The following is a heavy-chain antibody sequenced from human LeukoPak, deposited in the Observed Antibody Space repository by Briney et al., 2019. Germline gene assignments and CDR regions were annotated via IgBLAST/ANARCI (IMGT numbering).Heavy chain of an antibody. CDR1: GFTFSEHY. Sequence: PGGSLRLSCAVSGFTFSEHYMDWVRQAPREGPEWVGRSRNRAKSYTTDYAASVKGRFTISRDDSKSTLYLQMNSLETEDTAVYYCSRDATGDHWGQGTLVSVSS. CDR3: SRDATGDH. CDR2: SRNRAKSYTT. J-gene: IGHJ4*02. V-gene: IGHV3-72*01.